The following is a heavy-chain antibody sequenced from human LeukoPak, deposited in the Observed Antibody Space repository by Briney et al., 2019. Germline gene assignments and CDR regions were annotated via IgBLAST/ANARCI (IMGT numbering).Heavy chain of an antibody. CDR1: GFTFSNYG. CDR2: IWYDGTNK. Sequence: PGRSLRLSCAASGFTFSNYGMHWVRQAPGKGLEWVAVIWYDGTNKYYADSVKGRCTNSRDNSKNILYLQMDSLRDEDTAVYYCARERTIWAGLPSVFWGEGSLVTVTS. CDR3: ARERTIWAGLPSVF. D-gene: IGHD3/OR15-3a*01. V-gene: IGHV3-33*01. J-gene: IGHJ4*02.